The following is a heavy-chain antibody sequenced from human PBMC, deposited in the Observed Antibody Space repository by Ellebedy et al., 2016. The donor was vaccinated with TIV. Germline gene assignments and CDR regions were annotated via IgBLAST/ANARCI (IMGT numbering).Heavy chain of an antibody. CDR3: ATERSGYDFDY. J-gene: IGHJ4*02. D-gene: IGHD5-12*01. CDR2: ISYDGSKE. Sequence: GESLKISCAASRFTFSNSGMHWVRQAPGKGLEWVAIISYDGSKEYYADSVKGRFTVSRDNSKNTLSLQMNSLRTEDTAVYYCATERSGYDFDYWGQGTLVTVSA. V-gene: IGHV3-30*03. CDR1: RFTFSNSG.